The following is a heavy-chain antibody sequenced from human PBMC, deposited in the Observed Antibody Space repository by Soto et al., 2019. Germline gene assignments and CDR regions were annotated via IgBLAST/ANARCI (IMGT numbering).Heavy chain of an antibody. CDR1: GGSISSSNW. D-gene: IGHD1-26*01. J-gene: IGHJ6*02. CDR2: IYHSGST. Sequence: QVQLQESGPGLVKPSGTLSLTCAVSGGSISSSNWWSWVRQPPGKGLEWIGEIYHSGSTNYNPSLKSRVTISVDKSKNQFSLTLSSMTAADTAVYYCAKVSGSYYYGMDVWGQGTTVTVSS. V-gene: IGHV4-4*02. CDR3: AKVSGSYYYGMDV.